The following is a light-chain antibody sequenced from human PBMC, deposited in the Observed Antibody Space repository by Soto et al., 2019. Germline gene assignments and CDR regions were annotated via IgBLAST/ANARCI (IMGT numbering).Light chain of an antibody. V-gene: IGKV1-33*01. CDR1: QDISKF. Sequence: DIQMTQSPSSLSASVGDRVTITCQASQDISKFLNWYQLKPGKAPRLLIFDASSVETGVPSRFSGSGSGTHFTFPIDSLQAEDLATYYCQQYEDLPLTFGGGTTVEI. CDR2: DAS. CDR3: QQYEDLPLT. J-gene: IGKJ4*01.